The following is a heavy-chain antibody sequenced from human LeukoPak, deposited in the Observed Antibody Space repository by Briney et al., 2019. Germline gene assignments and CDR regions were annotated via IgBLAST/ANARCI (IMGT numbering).Heavy chain of an antibody. CDR2: IYYSGST. J-gene: IGHJ5*02. V-gene: IGHV4-39*01. CDR1: GGSISSSSYY. CDR3: ARQHSHYYDILTGYSPGGWFDP. Sequence: SETLSLTCTVSGGSISSSSYYWGWIRQPPGKGLEWIGSIYYSGSTYYNPSLKSRVTISVDTSKNQFSLKLSSVTAADTAVYYCARQHSHYYDILTGYSPGGWFDPWGQGTLVTVSS. D-gene: IGHD3-9*01.